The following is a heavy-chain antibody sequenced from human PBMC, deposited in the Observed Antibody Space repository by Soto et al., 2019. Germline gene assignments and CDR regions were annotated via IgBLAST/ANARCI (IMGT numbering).Heavy chain of an antibody. Sequence: SETLSLTCTVSGGSISSGGYYWSWIRQHPGKGLEWIGYIYYSGSTYYNPSLKSRVTISVDTSKNQFSLELSSVTAADTAVYYCARDRECSGGTCYNYFDYWGQGTLVTVSS. CDR3: ARDRECSGGTCYNYFDY. CDR1: GGSISSGGYY. J-gene: IGHJ4*02. CDR2: IYYSGST. D-gene: IGHD2-15*01. V-gene: IGHV4-31*03.